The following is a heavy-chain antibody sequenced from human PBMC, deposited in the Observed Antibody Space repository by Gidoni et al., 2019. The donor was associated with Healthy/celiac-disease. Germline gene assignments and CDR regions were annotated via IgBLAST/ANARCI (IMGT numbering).Heavy chain of an antibody. V-gene: IGHV3-11*01. J-gene: IGHJ5*02. D-gene: IGHD2-15*01. Sequence: QVQLVESGGGLVKPGGSLSLSCAASGFTFSDYYMSWIRQGPGKGLDWVSYISSSGSTIYYADSVKGRFTISRDNAKNSLYLQMNSLGAEDAAVYYCARGRCSGGSCYSGWFDPWGQGTLVTVSS. CDR1: GFTFSDYY. CDR2: ISSSGSTI. CDR3: ARGRCSGGSCYSGWFDP.